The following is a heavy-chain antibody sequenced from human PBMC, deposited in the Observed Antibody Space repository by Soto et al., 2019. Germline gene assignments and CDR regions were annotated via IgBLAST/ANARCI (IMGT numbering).Heavy chain of an antibody. D-gene: IGHD3-3*01. V-gene: IGHV3-48*01. CDR1: GFTFSSYS. Sequence: GGSLRLSCAASGFTFSSYSMNWVRQAPGKGLEWVSYISSSSSTIYYADSVKGRFTISRDNAKNSLYLQMNSLRAEDTAVYYCVRRYYDFWSGYYAFDIWGQGTMVTVSS. CDR3: VRRYYDFWSGYYAFDI. CDR2: ISSSSSTI. J-gene: IGHJ3*02.